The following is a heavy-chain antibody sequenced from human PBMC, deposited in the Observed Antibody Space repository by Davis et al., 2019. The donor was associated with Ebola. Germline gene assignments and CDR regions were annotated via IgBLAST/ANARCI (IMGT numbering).Heavy chain of an antibody. CDR3: ARHPAAADNHWFDP. V-gene: IGHV5-51*01. J-gene: IGHJ5*02. Sequence: GESLKISCKASGYSFSNYWIGRARQMPGKGLEWMGIIYPGDSDTRYNPSFQGHVTLSVDKSISTAYLQWSSLEASDTAIYYCARHPAAADNHWFDPWGQGTLVTVSS. D-gene: IGHD6-13*01. CDR1: GYSFSNYW. CDR2: IYPGDSDT.